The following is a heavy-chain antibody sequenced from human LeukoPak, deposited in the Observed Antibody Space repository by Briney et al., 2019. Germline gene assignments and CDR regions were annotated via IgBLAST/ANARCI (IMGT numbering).Heavy chain of an antibody. Sequence: GGSLRLSCAASGFTFSSYAMSWVRQAPGKGLEWVSAISGCGGSTYYADSVKGRFTISRDNSKNTLYLQMNSLRAEDTAVYYCAKGIVGATRKINFFDYWGQGTLVTVSS. CDR1: GFTFSSYA. J-gene: IGHJ4*02. V-gene: IGHV3-23*01. D-gene: IGHD1-26*01. CDR3: AKGIVGATRKINFFDY. CDR2: ISGCGGST.